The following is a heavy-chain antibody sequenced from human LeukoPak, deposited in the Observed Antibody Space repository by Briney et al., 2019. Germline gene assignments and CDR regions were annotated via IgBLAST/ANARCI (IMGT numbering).Heavy chain of an antibody. J-gene: IGHJ4*02. Sequence: PGGSPRLSCAASGFTFSSYEMNWVRQAPGKGLEWVSYISSSGSTIYYADSVKGRFTISRDNAKNSLYLQMNSLRAEDTAVYYCARDQGRRGVDYFDYWGQGTLVTVSS. CDR3: ARDQGRRGVDYFDY. CDR1: GFTFSSYE. D-gene: IGHD1-1*01. CDR2: ISSSGSTI. V-gene: IGHV3-48*03.